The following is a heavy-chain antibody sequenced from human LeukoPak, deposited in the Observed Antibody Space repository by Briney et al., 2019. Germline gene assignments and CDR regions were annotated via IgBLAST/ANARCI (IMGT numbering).Heavy chain of an antibody. CDR1: GFTFRSFA. J-gene: IGHJ5*02. V-gene: IGHV3-23*01. Sequence: GGSLRLSCAASGFTFRSFALNWVRQAPGKRLEWVSTISASGDDTFYAASVKGRFTVSRDNSKNTLHLQLNSLRAEDTAIYYCAKEVFDTGKAFGSWGQGTLVTVSS. CDR2: ISASGDDT. D-gene: IGHD3-10*01. CDR3: AKEVFDTGKAFGS.